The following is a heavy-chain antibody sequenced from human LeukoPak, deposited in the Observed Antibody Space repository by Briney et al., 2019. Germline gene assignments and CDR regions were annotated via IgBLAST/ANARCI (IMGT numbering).Heavy chain of an antibody. CDR1: GDSITSYY. CDR2: MYHSGTT. D-gene: IGHD1-26*01. Sequence: SETLSLTCTVSGDSITSYYWTWIRQPPGKGLEWIGYMYHSGTTSNNPSLKSRVTISVDTSKNQFSLKVRSVTAADTAVYYCARGLGWGATIFDYRGQGALVTVSS. CDR3: ARGLGWGATIFDY. J-gene: IGHJ4*02. V-gene: IGHV4-59*01.